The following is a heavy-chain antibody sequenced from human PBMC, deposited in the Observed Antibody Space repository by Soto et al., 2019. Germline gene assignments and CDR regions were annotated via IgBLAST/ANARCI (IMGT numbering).Heavy chain of an antibody. D-gene: IGHD3-3*01. CDR2: ISAYNGNT. Sequence: ASVRVACKASGYTFTSYGISWVRQAPGQGLEWMGWISAYNGNTNYAQKLQGRVTMTTDTSTSTAYMELRSLRSDDTAVYYCARDLRFLEWFPPQDQINWFDPWGQGTLVTVSS. V-gene: IGHV1-18*01. CDR1: GYTFTSYG. J-gene: IGHJ5*02. CDR3: ARDLRFLEWFPPQDQINWFDP.